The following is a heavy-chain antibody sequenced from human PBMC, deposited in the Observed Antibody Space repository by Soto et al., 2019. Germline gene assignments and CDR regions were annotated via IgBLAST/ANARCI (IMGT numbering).Heavy chain of an antibody. CDR3: ARASSTNGSGRYYDWFDP. J-gene: IGHJ5*02. CDR1: GYTFTGYY. Sequence: GASVKVSCKASGYTFTGYYMHWVRQAPGQGLEWMGWINPNSGGTNYAQKFQGWVTMTRDTSISTAYMELSRLRSDDTAVYYCARASSTNGSGRYYDWFDPWGQATLVSVSS. CDR2: INPNSGGT. D-gene: IGHD3-10*01. V-gene: IGHV1-2*04.